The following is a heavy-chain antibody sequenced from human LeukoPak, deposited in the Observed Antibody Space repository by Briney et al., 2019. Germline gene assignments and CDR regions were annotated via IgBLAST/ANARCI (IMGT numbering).Heavy chain of an antibody. D-gene: IGHD4-17*01. V-gene: IGHV1-69*01. Sequence: ASVKVSCEASGGTFSSYAISWVRQAPGQGLEWMGGIIPIFGTANYAQKFQGRVTITADESTSTAYMELSSLRSEDTAVYYCATVGYGDPNDYWGQGTLVTVSS. CDR3: ATVGYGDPNDY. J-gene: IGHJ4*02. CDR1: GGTFSSYA. CDR2: IIPIFGTA.